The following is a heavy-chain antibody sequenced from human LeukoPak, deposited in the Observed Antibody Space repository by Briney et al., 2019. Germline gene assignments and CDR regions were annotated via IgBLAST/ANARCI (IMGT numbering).Heavy chain of an antibody. CDR1: GYTLTELS. CDR3: ATSAAVGYYCYMDV. D-gene: IGHD6-25*01. J-gene: IGHJ6*03. CDR2: FDPEDGET. Sequence: ASVKVSCKVSGYTLTELSMHWVRQAPGKGLEWMGGFDPEDGETIYAQKFQGRVTMTEDTSTDTAYMELSSLRSEDTAVYCCATSAAVGYYCYMDVWGKGTTVTVSS. V-gene: IGHV1-24*01.